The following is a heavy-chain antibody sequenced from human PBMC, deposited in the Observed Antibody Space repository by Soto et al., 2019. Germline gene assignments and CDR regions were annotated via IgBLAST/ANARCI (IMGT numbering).Heavy chain of an antibody. CDR1: GVTFSSYA. V-gene: IGHV3-23*01. D-gene: IGHD3-10*01. CDR2: ISGSGGST. Sequence: GGSLRLSCAASGVTFSSYAMSWVRQATGKGLEWVSAISGSGGSTYYADSVKGRFTISRDNSKNTLYLQMNSLRAEDTAVYYCAKEGVEGPWFGELLYWGQGTLVTVSS. J-gene: IGHJ4*02. CDR3: AKEGVEGPWFGELLY.